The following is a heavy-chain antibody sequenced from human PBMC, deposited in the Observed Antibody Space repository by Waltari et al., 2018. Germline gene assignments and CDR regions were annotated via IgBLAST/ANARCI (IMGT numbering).Heavy chain of an antibody. Sequence: EVKLVESGGDLVQPGGSLRISCTASEFTFSRYWISWVRQAPGKGLEWVASLKDDGTEKYYVDSVKGRFTISRDNAENSLYLQMNSLRAEDTALYFCARDRGYFALDLWGQGTLVTVSS. CDR3: ARDRGYFALDL. J-gene: IGHJ5*02. CDR1: EFTFSRYW. D-gene: IGHD2-15*01. CDR2: LKDDGTEK. V-gene: IGHV3-7*01.